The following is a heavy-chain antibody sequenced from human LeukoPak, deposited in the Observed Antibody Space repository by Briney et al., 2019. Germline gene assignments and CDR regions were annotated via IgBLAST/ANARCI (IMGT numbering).Heavy chain of an antibody. D-gene: IGHD4-17*01. CDR2: IRSKAYGGTT. J-gene: IGHJ6*03. CDR3: TTVPIDYGDYGNYYYYMDV. CDR1: GFTFGDYA. Sequence: GGSLRLSCTASGFTFGDYAMSWVRQAPGKGLEWVGFIRSKAYGGTTEYAASVKGRFTISRDDSKSIAYLQMNSLKTEDTAVYYCTTVPIDYGDYGNYYYYMDVWGKGTTVTISS. V-gene: IGHV3-49*04.